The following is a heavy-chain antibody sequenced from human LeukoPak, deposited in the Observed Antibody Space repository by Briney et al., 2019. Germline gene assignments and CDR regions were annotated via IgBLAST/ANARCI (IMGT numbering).Heavy chain of an antibody. Sequence: PSGSLCVTSAVSGGSISGSGVYWGWVRHPPWKGLEWLATIAYSVAAYYNPSHTWRVAISLDMSKNQLCRVRTSLTAADTAQSYSARRPREQLINYWGQGTLVTVSS. CDR2: IAYSVAA. D-gene: IGHD6-6*01. CDR3: ARRPREQLINY. V-gene: IGHV4-39*01. J-gene: IGHJ4*02. CDR1: GGSISGSGVY.